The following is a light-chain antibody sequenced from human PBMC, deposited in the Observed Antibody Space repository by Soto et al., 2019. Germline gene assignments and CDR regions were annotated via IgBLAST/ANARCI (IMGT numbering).Light chain of an antibody. CDR1: QSISSW. J-gene: IGKJ1*01. CDR3: QQYKSWT. Sequence: DIQMTQSPSTLSASVGDRVTITCRASQSISSWLAWYQQKPGKAPKLLIYDASSLESGVPSRFSGSGSGTEFTLTISSLQPDDFATYYCQQYKSWTFGQGTNVDIK. V-gene: IGKV1-5*01. CDR2: DAS.